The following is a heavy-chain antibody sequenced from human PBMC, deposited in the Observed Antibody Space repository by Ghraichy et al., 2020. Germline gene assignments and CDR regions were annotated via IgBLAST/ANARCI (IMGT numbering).Heavy chain of an antibody. CDR1: GFTVSSNY. J-gene: IGHJ4*02. Sequence: GGSLRLSCAASGFTVSSNYMSWVRQAPGKGLEWVSVIYSGGSTYYADSVKGRFTISRDNSKNTLYLQMNSLRAEDTAVYYCARDGHGYNYYRGYFDYWGQGTLVTVSS. D-gene: IGHD5-24*01. V-gene: IGHV3-66*01. CDR2: IYSGGST. CDR3: ARDGHGYNYYRGYFDY.